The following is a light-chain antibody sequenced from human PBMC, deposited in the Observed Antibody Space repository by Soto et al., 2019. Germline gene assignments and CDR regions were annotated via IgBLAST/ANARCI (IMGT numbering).Light chain of an antibody. CDR1: SSDVGGYNY. J-gene: IGLJ1*01. CDR3: SSYTSSTTDV. Sequence: QSALTQPASVSGSPVQSITISCTGTSSDVGGYNYVSWYQQHPGKAPKLILYDVNNRPSGVSDRFSGFKSGNTASLTISGLQVEDEADYYCSSYTSSTTDVFGTGTKLTVL. CDR2: DVN. V-gene: IGLV2-14*01.